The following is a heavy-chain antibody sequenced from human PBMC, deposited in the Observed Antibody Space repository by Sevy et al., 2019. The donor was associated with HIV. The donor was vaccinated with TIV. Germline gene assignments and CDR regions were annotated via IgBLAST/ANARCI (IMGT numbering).Heavy chain of an antibody. J-gene: IGHJ6*03. D-gene: IGHD6-6*01. CDR2: IGTAGDT. CDR3: ARAQGSIAARFYYYYYMDV. Sequence: GGSLRLSCAASGLTFSSYDMHWVRQATGKGLEWVSAIGTAGDTYYPGSVKGRFTISRENAKNSLYLQMNSLRAGDTAVYYCARAQGSIAARFYYYYYMDVWGKRTTVTVSS. V-gene: IGHV3-13*01. CDR1: GLTFSSYD.